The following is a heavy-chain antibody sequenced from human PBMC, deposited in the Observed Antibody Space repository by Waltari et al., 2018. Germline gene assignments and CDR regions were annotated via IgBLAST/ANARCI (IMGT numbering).Heavy chain of an antibody. D-gene: IGHD6-19*01. CDR2: IVGDGNGA. CDR3: TREGSGAGPTQFDY. Sequence: EVQLLESGVGIVQAGGSLRLSCAASGFIFSNYAMSWVRQAAGEGLKWVGAIVGDGNGALYTGSVKGRFTISRDNSKNTVYLGLNNLRYEDTAMYYCTREGSGAGPTQFDYWGQGGLVTVSS. V-gene: IGHV3-23*01. J-gene: IGHJ4*02. CDR1: GFIFSNYA.